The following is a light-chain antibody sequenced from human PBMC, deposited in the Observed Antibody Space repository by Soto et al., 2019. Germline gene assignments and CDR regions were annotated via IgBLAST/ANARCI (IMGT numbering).Light chain of an antibody. CDR3: QQYSNSPPGT. CDR2: GTT. Sequence: EIVLTQAPGPPSFSPGGRATPFCRASQCFSSNHLGWYQQKPGQPPRLLIYGTTNRATGIPERFSGSGSGTDFTLTISRLEPEDFAVYYCQQYSNSPPGTFGQGTKVDSK. V-gene: IGKV3-20*01. J-gene: IGKJ1*01. CDR1: QCFSSNH.